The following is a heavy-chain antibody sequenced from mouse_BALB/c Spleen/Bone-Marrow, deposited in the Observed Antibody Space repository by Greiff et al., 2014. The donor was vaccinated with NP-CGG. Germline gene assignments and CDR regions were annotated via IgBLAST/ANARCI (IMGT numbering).Heavy chain of an antibody. Sequence: EVQLQQSEAELVKPGASVKLSCTASGFNIKDTYMHWVKQRPEQGLEWIGRIDPANGNTKYDPKFQGRATVTADTSSSTAYLQLSSLTSEDTAVYYCARYYYRTMDYWGQGTSVTVSS. V-gene: IGHV14-3*02. CDR1: GFNIKDTY. D-gene: IGHD1-1*01. CDR3: ARYYYRTMDY. J-gene: IGHJ4*01. CDR2: IDPANGNT.